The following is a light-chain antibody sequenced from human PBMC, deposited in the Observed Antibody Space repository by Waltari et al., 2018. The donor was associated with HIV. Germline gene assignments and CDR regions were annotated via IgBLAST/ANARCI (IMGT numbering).Light chain of an antibody. CDR1: SSDVGVYNL. CDR2: EVT. Sequence: QSALTQPASVSGSPGQSITISCTGTSSDVGVYNLVSWYQHHPGKAPKLMIYEVTKRPSGFSNRFSGSKSGNTASLTISGLQAEDEADYYCCSYGGTSTSYVFGTGTTVTVL. V-gene: IGLV2-23*02. J-gene: IGLJ1*01. CDR3: CSYGGTSTSYV.